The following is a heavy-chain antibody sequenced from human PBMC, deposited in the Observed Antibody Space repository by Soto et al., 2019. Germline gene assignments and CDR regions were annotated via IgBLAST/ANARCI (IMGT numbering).Heavy chain of an antibody. J-gene: IGHJ4*02. Sequence: GGSLRLSCAASGFTFSSYSMNWVRQAPGKGLEWVSSISSSSSYIYYADSVKGRFTISRDNAKNSLYLQMNSLRAEDTAVYYCARAPSPGYCSSTSCPYYFDYWGQGTLVTVSS. CDR2: ISSSSSYI. D-gene: IGHD2-2*01. CDR3: ARAPSPGYCSSTSCPYYFDY. V-gene: IGHV3-21*01. CDR1: GFTFSSYS.